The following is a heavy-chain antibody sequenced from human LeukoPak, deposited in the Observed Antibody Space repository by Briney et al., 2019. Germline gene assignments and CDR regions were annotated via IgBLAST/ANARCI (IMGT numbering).Heavy chain of an antibody. CDR3: ARGRIVATHFDY. J-gene: IGHJ4*02. CDR1: GGSFSGYY. CDR2: INHSGST. D-gene: IGHD5-12*01. Sequence: SETLSLTCAVYGGSFSGYYWSWIRQPPGKGLEWIGEINHSGSTNYNPSLKSRVTISVDTSKNQFSLKLSSVTAADTAVYYCARGRIVATHFDYWGQGTLVTVSS. V-gene: IGHV4-34*01.